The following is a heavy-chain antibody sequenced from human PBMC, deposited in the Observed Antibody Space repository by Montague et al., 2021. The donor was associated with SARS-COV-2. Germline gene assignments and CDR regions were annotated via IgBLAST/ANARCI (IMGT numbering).Heavy chain of an antibody. V-gene: IGHV4-34*01. CDR2: VNHSGST. D-gene: IGHD2-2*01. Sequence: SETLSLTCAVYGGSFSGYYWSWIRQPPGKGLEWIGEVNHSGSTNYNPSLKSRVSISIDTSKNQFSLCLSSVTAADTAVYYCARDRKVQYLLRMPFYFGYWGQGTLVTVSS. CDR1: GGSFSGYY. CDR3: ARDRKVQYLLRMPFYFGY. J-gene: IGHJ4*02.